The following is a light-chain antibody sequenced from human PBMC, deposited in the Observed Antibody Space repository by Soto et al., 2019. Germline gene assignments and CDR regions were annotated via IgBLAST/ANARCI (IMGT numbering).Light chain of an antibody. Sequence: QSALTQPASVSGSPGQSITISCTGTSSDVGGYNYVSWYQQHPGKAPKLMIYEVNNRPSGISHRFSGSKSGNTASLTISGLQSEDEADYYCSSYTGGTTLWVFGGGTKVTVL. CDR2: EVN. V-gene: IGLV2-14*01. CDR1: SSDVGGYNY. J-gene: IGLJ3*02. CDR3: SSYTGGTTLWV.